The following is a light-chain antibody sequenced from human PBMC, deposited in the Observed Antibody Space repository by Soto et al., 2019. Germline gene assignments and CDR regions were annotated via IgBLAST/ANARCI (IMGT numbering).Light chain of an antibody. CDR3: SSYTSSSTLVV. Sequence: QSVLTQPASVSGSPGQSITISCTGTSSDVGDYNYVSWYQQHPGKAPKPMIYDVSNRPSGVSNRFSGSKSGSTASLTISGLQAEDEADYYCSSYTSSSTLVVFGGGTKLTVL. J-gene: IGLJ2*01. CDR1: SSDVGDYNY. CDR2: DVS. V-gene: IGLV2-14*03.